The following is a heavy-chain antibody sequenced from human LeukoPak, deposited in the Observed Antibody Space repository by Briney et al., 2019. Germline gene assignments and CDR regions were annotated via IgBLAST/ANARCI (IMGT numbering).Heavy chain of an antibody. CDR1: GYTFTSYW. D-gene: IGHD5-24*01. CDR3: ARQRDGYYFDY. V-gene: IGHV5-51*01. CDR2: IFPGDSDI. Sequence: GESLKISCKASGYTFTSYWIGWVRQMPGKGLEWMGIIFPGDSDIRYSPFFQGQVTISADKSIRTAFLQWSTLEAADTAMYYCARQRDGYYFDYWGQGTLVTVSS. J-gene: IGHJ4*02.